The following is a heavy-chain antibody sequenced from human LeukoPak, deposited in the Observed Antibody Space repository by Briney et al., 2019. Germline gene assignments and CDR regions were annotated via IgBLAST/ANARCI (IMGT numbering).Heavy chain of an antibody. J-gene: IGHJ5*02. CDR2: ISYDGSNK. Sequence: GGSLRLSCAASGFTFSSYWMSWVRQAPGKGLEWVAVISYDGSNKYYADSVKGRFTISRDNSKNTLYLQMNSLRAEDTAVYYCAVSNWMDPWGQGTLVTVSS. CDR1: GFTFSSYW. V-gene: IGHV3-30-3*01. CDR3: AVSNWMDP.